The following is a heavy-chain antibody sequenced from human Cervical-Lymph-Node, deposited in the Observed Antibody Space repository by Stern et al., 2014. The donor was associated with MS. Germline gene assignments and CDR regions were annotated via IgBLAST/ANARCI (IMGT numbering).Heavy chain of an antibody. Sequence: VQLVESGGGVVQPGRSLRLSCAATGFNFSGYAMQWVRQAPGKGLEWVAVISYDGSKAYYADSVKGRFTISRDNSKKTLFLQMNSLRLEDTADYYCARDLLWFGEFDWGAMDVWGHGTTVTVSS. CDR2: ISYDGSKA. V-gene: IGHV3-30-3*01. D-gene: IGHD3-10*01. J-gene: IGHJ6*02. CDR1: GFNFSGYA. CDR3: ARDLLWFGEFDWGAMDV.